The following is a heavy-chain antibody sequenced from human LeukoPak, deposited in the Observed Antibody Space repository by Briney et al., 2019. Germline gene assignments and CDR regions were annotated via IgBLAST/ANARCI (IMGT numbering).Heavy chain of an antibody. CDR1: GYTFTGYC. CDR3: ARERGGNSPFDS. D-gene: IGHD4-23*01. J-gene: IGHJ4*02. V-gene: IGHV1-2*02. CDR2: INPHTGVT. Sequence: ASVKVSCKASGYTFTGYCIHWVRQAPGQGLEWMGWINPHTGVTNYAQSFQGRVTMTRDTSISAAYMRWLTSDDTAVYYCARERGGNSPFDSWGQGTLVTVSS.